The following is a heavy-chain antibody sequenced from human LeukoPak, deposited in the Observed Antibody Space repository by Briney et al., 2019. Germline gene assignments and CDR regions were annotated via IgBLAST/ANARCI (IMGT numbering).Heavy chain of an antibody. D-gene: IGHD2-21*01. Sequence: GGSLRLSCAASGFTFSTYPVNWVRQAPGKGLEWVSYISSSRSTIYYADSVKGRFTISRDNSKNSLYLQMNSLRDEDTAGYYCARPAADCGGDCYWAFEYWGQRTLVTVSS. CDR2: ISSSRSTI. V-gene: IGHV3-48*02. CDR1: GFTFSTYP. CDR3: ARPAADCGGDCYWAFEY. J-gene: IGHJ4*02.